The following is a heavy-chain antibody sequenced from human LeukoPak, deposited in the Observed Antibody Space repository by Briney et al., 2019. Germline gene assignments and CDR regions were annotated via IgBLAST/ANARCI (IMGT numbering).Heavy chain of an antibody. V-gene: IGHV4-39*01. CDR1: GASITNSAYH. CDR2: INYSGGT. CDR3: ASRWSTDCSGGTCPHQPNY. Sequence: SETLSLTCTVSGASITNSAYHWGWIRQPPGKGLEWIGSINYSGGTHYNPSLKSRVTISADNSKNQSSLKLRSVTAADTAVYYCASRWSTDCSGGTCPHQPNYWGQGILVTVSS. D-gene: IGHD2-15*01. J-gene: IGHJ4*02.